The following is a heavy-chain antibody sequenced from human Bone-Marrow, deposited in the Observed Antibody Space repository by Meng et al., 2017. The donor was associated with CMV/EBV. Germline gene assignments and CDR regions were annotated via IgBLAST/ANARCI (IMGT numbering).Heavy chain of an antibody. Sequence: GGSLRLSCAASGFTFSSFEMNWVRQVPGKGLEWVSYITRSGGTIYYADSVKGRFTISRDNSKNTLYLQMNSLRAEDTAVYYCAKDEHYDFWSGGSAGMDVWGQGTTVTVSS. CDR3: AKDEHYDFWSGGSAGMDV. CDR2: ITRSGGTI. V-gene: IGHV3-48*03. CDR1: GFTFSSFE. J-gene: IGHJ6*02. D-gene: IGHD3-3*01.